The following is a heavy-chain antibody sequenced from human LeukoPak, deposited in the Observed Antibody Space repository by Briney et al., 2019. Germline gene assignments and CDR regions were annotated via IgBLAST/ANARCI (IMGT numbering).Heavy chain of an antibody. Sequence: GGALRLSCTTSGFTFGDYAMSWFRQAPGKGLEWVGFIRSKAYGGTTEYAASLKGRITISRDDSKTIAYLQMSSLKTEDTAVYYCSRGRRSPDSWGQGTLVTVSS. CDR1: GFTFGDYA. CDR3: SRGRRSPDS. D-gene: IGHD5-24*01. V-gene: IGHV3-49*03. CDR2: IRSKAYGGTT. J-gene: IGHJ5*01.